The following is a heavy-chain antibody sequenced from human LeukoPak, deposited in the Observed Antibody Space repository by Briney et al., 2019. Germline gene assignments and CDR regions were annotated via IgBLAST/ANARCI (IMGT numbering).Heavy chain of an antibody. D-gene: IGHD6-19*01. CDR3: AKGGMIAVAGLVDY. CDR2: ISGSGGST. V-gene: IGHV3-23*01. Sequence: GGSLRLSCPASGFTFSSYAMSWVRQAPGKGLEWVSAISGSGGSTYYADSVMGRFTISRDNSKNTLYLQMNSLRAEDTAVYYCAKGGMIAVAGLVDYWGQGTLVTVSS. CDR1: GFTFSSYA. J-gene: IGHJ4*02.